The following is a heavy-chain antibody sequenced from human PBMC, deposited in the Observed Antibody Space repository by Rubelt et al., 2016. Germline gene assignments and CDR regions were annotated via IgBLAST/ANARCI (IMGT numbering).Heavy chain of an antibody. V-gene: IGHV1-2*02. CDR2: INPNSGGT. J-gene: IGHJ6*03. CDR3: ARGGAAAGPAYYYYYYYMDV. D-gene: IGHD6-13*01. CDR1: GYTFTGYY. Sequence: VKVSCKASGYTFTGYYMHWVRQAPGQGLEWMGWINPNSGGTNYAQKFQGRVTMTRDTSISTAYMELSRLRSDDTAVYYCARGGAAAGPAYYYYYYYMDVWGKGTTVTVSS.